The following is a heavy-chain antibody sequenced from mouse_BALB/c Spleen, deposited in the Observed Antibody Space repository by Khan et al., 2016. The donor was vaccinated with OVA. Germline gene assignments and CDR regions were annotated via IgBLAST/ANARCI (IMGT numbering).Heavy chain of an antibody. CDR3: ASELGRYYAMDY. Sequence: EVQLQESGPGLVKPSQSLSLTCTVAGYSITSDYAWNWIRQFPGNKLEWMGYISYSGSTGYNPSLKSRISITRDTSKNQFCLQLNSVTTEDTATYYCASELGRYYAMDYWGQGTSVTVSS. J-gene: IGHJ4*01. D-gene: IGHD4-1*01. V-gene: IGHV3-2*02. CDR2: ISYSGST. CDR1: GYSITSDYA.